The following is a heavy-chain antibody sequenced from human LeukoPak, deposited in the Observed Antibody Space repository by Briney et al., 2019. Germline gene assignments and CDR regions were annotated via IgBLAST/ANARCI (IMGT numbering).Heavy chain of an antibody. V-gene: IGHV4-4*02. CDR3: ASHVTVLGTRGFDL. CDR2: VNHGGPS. CDR1: VDSITSHSW. D-gene: IGHD6-19*01. Sequence: SEPLSLPCAVSVDSITSHSWWGWVRPPPGTGLEWLGEVNHGGPSNYDPALESRLNISVDKPKIRFSLNLRSVTAADTATYYCASHVTVLGTRGFDLWGRGTVVRVSS. J-gene: IGHJ4*02.